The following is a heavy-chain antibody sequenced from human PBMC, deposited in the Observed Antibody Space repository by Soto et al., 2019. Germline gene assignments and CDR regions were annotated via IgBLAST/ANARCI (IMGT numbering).Heavy chain of an antibody. D-gene: IGHD3-3*01. CDR3: ARARGLLRFLEWLGPADFDY. Sequence: QVQLQESGPGLVKPSQTLSLTCTVSGGSISSGGYYWSWIRQHPGKGLEWIGYIYYSGSTYYNPSLKSRVTIAVDTSKNPFSLKLSSLTCADTAMYYCARARGLLRFLEWLGPADFDYWGQGTLVTVSS. V-gene: IGHV4-31*03. J-gene: IGHJ4*02. CDR1: GGSISSGGYY. CDR2: IYYSGST.